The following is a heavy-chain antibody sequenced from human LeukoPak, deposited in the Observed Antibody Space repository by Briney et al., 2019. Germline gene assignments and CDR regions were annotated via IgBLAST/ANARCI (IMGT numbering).Heavy chain of an antibody. J-gene: IGHJ4*02. CDR2: INPNSGGT. D-gene: IGHD5-18*01. CDR3: AREQGDDRAMITAY. CDR1: GYTFIGYY. V-gene: IGHV1-2*02. Sequence: ASVKVSCKASGYTFIGYYIHWVRQAPGQGLEWMGWINPNSGGTNYEEKFQGRVTMTRDTSIRTAYMEMSRLTSDDTAVYYCAREQGDDRAMITAYWGQGTLVTVSS.